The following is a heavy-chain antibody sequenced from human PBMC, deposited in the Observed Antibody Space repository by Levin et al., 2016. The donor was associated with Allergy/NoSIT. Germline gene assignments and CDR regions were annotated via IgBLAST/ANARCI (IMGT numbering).Heavy chain of an antibody. Sequence: SETLSLTCAVYGGSFSGYYWSWIRQPPGKGLEWIGEINHSGSTNYNPSLKSRVTISVDTSKNQFSLKLSSVTAADTAVYYCAMPEYGSGATDYWGQGTLVTVSS. D-gene: IGHD3-10*01. V-gene: IGHV4-34*01. J-gene: IGHJ4*02. CDR2: INHSGST. CDR3: AMPEYGSGATDY. CDR1: GGSFSGYY.